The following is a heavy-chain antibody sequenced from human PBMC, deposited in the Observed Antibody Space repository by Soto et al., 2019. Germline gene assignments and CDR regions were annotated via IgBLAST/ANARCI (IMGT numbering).Heavy chain of an antibody. V-gene: IGHV3-23*01. CDR2: ISGVAGVP. CDR3: VKGYVWTWFDT. D-gene: IGHD3-16*01. Sequence: PGGSLRLSCAVSGFLISANAMSWVRQAPGGGLEWVSTISGVAGVPFYADSVRGRFTISRDISKNTLYLQLSALRAEDTATYYCVKGYVWTWFDTWGQGTLVTVSS. J-gene: IGHJ5*02. CDR1: GFLISANA.